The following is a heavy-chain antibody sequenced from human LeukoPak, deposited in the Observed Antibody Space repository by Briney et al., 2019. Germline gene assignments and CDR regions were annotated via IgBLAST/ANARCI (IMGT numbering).Heavy chain of an antibody. J-gene: IGHJ2*01. Sequence: GESLRLSCEASGYGFTNYWISWVRQMPGRGLDWMARIDPSDSQTNYNPAFRGHVTVSIDKSITTAYLQWSSLEASDTAIYYCARRNRDKAISLDLWGRGTMVTVSS. D-gene: IGHD1-14*01. CDR3: ARRNRDKAISLDL. CDR1: GYGFTNYW. V-gene: IGHV5-10-1*01. CDR2: IDPSDSQT.